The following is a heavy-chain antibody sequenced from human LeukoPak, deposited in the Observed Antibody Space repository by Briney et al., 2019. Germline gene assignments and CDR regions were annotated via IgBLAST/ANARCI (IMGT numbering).Heavy chain of an antibody. CDR3: ATDYYDSSGYYFDAFDI. V-gene: IGHV4-31*03. Sequence: SETLSLTCTVSGGSISSGGYSWSWIRQYPGKGLDWIGYIYYSESTYYNPSLKSRVTISVDTSKNQFSLKLSSVTAADTAVYYCATDYYDSSGYYFDAFDIWGQGTMVTASS. D-gene: IGHD3-22*01. J-gene: IGHJ3*02. CDR2: IYYSEST. CDR1: GGSISSGGYS.